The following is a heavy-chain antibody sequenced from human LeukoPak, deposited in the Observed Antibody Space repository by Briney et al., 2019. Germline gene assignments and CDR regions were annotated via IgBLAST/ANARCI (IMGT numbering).Heavy chain of an antibody. CDR3: AKFGAFDI. CDR2: INHSGST. J-gene: IGHJ3*02. V-gene: IGHV4-34*01. CDR1: GGSLSGYY. Sequence: SETLSLTCAVYGGSLSGYYWSWIRQPPGKGLEWIGEINHSGSTNYNPSLKSRVTISVDTSKNQFSLKLSSVTAADTAVYYCAKFGAFDIWGQGTMVTVSS. D-gene: IGHD3-10*01.